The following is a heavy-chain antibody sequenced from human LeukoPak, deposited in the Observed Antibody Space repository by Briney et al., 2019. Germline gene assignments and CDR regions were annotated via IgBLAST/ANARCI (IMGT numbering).Heavy chain of an antibody. V-gene: IGHV3-66*01. Sequence: GGSLRLSFAASGFTVSSNYISWVRQAPGKGLEWVSVIYSGGSTYYADSVQGRFTISRDNSKNTLYLQLNSLRADDTAVYYCASYFDSSIYYYYGMDVWGQGTTVTVSS. CDR1: GFTVSSNY. D-gene: IGHD3-9*01. J-gene: IGHJ6*02. CDR3: ASYFDSSIYYYYGMDV. CDR2: IYSGGST.